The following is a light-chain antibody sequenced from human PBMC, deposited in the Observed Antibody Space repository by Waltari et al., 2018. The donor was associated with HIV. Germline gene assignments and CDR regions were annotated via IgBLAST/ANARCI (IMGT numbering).Light chain of an antibody. V-gene: IGLV3-21*04. J-gene: IGLJ2*01. CDR3: QVWDSSSEHVV. CDR2: YDR. Sequence: SYVLTQPPSVSVAPGTTARITCGGNNIGSKSVHWYQHKPGQAPVLVIYYDRERPSGIPEQFSGSDSGNTATLTINRVEAGDEADYYCQVWDSSSEHVVFGGGTKLTVL. CDR1: NIGSKS.